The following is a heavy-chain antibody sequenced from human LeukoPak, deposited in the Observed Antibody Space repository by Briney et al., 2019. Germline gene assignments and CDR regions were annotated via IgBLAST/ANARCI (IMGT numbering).Heavy chain of an antibody. D-gene: IGHD1-26*01. V-gene: IGHV3-23*01. CDR2: INDNGGQR. CDR3: AKTQWKVGATDYFDY. CDR1: GFAFKNYA. J-gene: IGHJ4*02. Sequence: PGGSLRLSCAASGFAFKNYAMTWVRRAPRKGLEWVSNINDNGGQRHYADSVKGRFTISRDNSKNTVFLQMDSLRAEDTAVYYCAKTQWKVGATDYFDYWGQGILVTVSS.